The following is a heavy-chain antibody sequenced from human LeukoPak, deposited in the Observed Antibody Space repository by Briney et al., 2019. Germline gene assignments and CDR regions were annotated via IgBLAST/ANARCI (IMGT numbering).Heavy chain of an antibody. CDR2: INSDGSGT. Sequence: GGSLRLSCVASGFTFGSCWMHWVRQAPGKGLVWVSRINSDGSGTNYADSVKGRFTISRDNAKSTLYLQMNSLRVEDTALYYCARGRLRYFDGGAFDIWGQGTMVTVSS. D-gene: IGHD3-9*01. CDR1: GFTFGSCW. CDR3: ARGRLRYFDGGAFDI. J-gene: IGHJ3*02. V-gene: IGHV3-74*01.